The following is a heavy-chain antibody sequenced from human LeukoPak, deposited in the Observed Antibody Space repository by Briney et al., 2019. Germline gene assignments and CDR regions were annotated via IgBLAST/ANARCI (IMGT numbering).Heavy chain of an antibody. J-gene: IGHJ3*02. CDR1: GYTLTELS. Sequence: ASVKVSCKVSGYTLTELSMHWVRQAPGKGLEWMGGFDPEDGETIYAQKFQGRVTMTEDTSTDTAYMELISLRSEDTAVYYCATTEPRYSGSSSAFDIRGQGTMVTVSS. CDR3: ATTEPRYSGSSSAFDI. CDR2: FDPEDGET. D-gene: IGHD1-26*01. V-gene: IGHV1-24*01.